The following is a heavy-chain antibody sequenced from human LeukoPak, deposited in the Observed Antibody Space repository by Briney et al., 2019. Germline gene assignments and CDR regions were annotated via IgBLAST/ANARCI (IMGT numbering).Heavy chain of an antibody. V-gene: IGHV1-8*03. J-gene: IGHJ4*02. Sequence: ASVKVSFTASGYTFTNYHINWVRQAPGHGLEWMGWMNPNNGDSGYAQKFQGRVTITRDTSISTSYMELRSLRSDDTAVYFCARTTSFTASGYDYWGQGTLVTVSS. CDR2: MNPNNGDS. CDR3: ARTTSFTASGYDY. CDR1: GYTFTNYH. D-gene: IGHD6-25*01.